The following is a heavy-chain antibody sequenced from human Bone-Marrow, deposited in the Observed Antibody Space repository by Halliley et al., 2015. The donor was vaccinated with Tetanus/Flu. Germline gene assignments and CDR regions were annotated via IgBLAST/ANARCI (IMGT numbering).Heavy chain of an antibody. J-gene: IGHJ4*02. D-gene: IGHD1-1*01. V-gene: IGHV5-51*01. CDR2: VRPGDSEP. Sequence: GVVRPGDSEPRSSPSFQGRVTISADKSINPAYLQWSSLEASDTAMYYCARPPKPGIINPLDYWGQGALVTVSS. CDR3: ARPPKPGIINPLDY.